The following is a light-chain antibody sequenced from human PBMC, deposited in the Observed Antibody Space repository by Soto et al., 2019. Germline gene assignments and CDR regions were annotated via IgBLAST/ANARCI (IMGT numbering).Light chain of an antibody. J-gene: IGKJ4*01. CDR1: QSVRSY. Sequence: EIVLTQSPATLSLSPGERATLSWRASQSVRSYLAWYQQKPGQAPRLLIYEASNRATGIPSRFSGSGSGTDFTLTISSLEPEDFAVYYCQQRSDWPLTFGGGTKVELK. CDR2: EAS. CDR3: QQRSDWPLT. V-gene: IGKV3-11*01.